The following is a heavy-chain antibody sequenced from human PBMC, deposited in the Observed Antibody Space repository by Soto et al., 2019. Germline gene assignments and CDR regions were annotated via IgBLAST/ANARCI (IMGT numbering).Heavy chain of an antibody. J-gene: IGHJ5*02. V-gene: IGHV1-2*04. D-gene: IGHD6-6*01. CDR3: ARGYSSSPWFDP. CDR2: INPNSGGT. Sequence: ASVKVSCKASGYTFTCYYMHWVRQAPGQGLEWMGWINPNSGGTNYAQKFQGWVTMTRDTSVSTAYMELGRLRSDDTAVYYCARGYSSSPWFDPWGQGTLVTVSS. CDR1: GYTFTCYY.